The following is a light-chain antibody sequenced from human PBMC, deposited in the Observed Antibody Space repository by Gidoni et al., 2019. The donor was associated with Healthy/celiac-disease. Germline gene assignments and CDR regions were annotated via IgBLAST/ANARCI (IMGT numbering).Light chain of an antibody. Sequence: EIVMTQSPAALSVSPGERAALSCRASHSISSRLAWYQQKPGQAPRLLIYGASTRATGIPARFSGSGSGTEFTLTISHLQSEDFAVYYCQQYHNWPLTFGQGAKVEIK. J-gene: IGKJ1*01. CDR2: GAS. V-gene: IGKV3-15*01. CDR1: HSISSR. CDR3: QQYHNWPLT.